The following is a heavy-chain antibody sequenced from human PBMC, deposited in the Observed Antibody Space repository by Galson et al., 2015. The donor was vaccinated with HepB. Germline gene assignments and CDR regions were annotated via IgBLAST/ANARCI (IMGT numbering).Heavy chain of an antibody. V-gene: IGHV3-23*01. CDR1: GFIFNNYA. Sequence: SLRLSCAASGFIFNNYAMSWVRQAPGKGLEWVSTISGSGGSTDYTDSVKGRFTISRDNAKNTLYLQMNSLRAEDTAVCYCAKGVPSGITATVFDLWGQGTLVTVSS. CDR3: AKGVPSGITATVFDL. J-gene: IGHJ4*02. D-gene: IGHD6-25*01. CDR2: ISGSGGST.